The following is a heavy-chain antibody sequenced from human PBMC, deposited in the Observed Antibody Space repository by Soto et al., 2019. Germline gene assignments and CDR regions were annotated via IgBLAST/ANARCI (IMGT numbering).Heavy chain of an antibody. Sequence: QVQLVQSGAEVKKPGASVKVSCKASGYTFTGYYMHWVRQAPGQGLEWMGWINPNSGGTNYAQKFQGWVTITRDTSISTAYMELSRLRSDDTAVYYCAREVSSGIAVADGPVYFDYWGQGTLVTVSS. CDR3: AREVSSGIAVADGPVYFDY. D-gene: IGHD6-19*01. J-gene: IGHJ4*02. V-gene: IGHV1-2*04. CDR2: INPNSGGT. CDR1: GYTFTGYY.